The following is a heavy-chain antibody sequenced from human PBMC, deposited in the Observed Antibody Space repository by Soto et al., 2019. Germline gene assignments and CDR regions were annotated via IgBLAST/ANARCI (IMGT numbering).Heavy chain of an antibody. V-gene: IGHV1-69*01. CDR1: GGTFNSHA. CDR2: IIPIFETS. J-gene: IGHJ4*02. Sequence: QVQLVQSGAEVKKPGSSVKVSCKASGGTFNSHALTWVRQAPGQGLEWMGGIIPIFETSNYARKFQGRVTITADESTSTAFMELTSLTSDDTAVYYCARDRGWLHPKGSFDYWGQGTLVTVSS. CDR3: ARDRGWLHPKGSFDY. D-gene: IGHD5-12*01.